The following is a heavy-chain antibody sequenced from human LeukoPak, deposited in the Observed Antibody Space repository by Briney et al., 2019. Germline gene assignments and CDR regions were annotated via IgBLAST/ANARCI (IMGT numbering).Heavy chain of an antibody. CDR2: IYYSGST. J-gene: IGHJ4*02. Sequence: NTSETLSLTCTVSGGSISSGDYYWSWIRQPPGKGLEWIGYIYYSGSTYYNPSLKSRVTISVDTSKNQFSLKLSSVTAADTAVYYCARSHVYRVGLDFDYWGQGTLVTVSS. D-gene: IGHD1-14*01. CDR3: ARSHVYRVGLDFDY. CDR1: GGSISSGDYY. V-gene: IGHV4-30-4*01.